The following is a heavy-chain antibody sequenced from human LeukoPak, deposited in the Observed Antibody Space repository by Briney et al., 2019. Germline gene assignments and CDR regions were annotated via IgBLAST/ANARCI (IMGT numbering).Heavy chain of an antibody. CDR3: ARGRRGYSYGRLLDY. V-gene: IGHV4-39*07. Sequence: SETLSLTCTVSGGSISSYYWGWIRQPPGKGLEWIGSIYYSGSTYYNPSLKSRVTISVDTSKNQFSLKLSSVTAADTAVYYCARGRRGYSYGRLLDYWGQGTLVTVSS. CDR1: GGSISSYY. D-gene: IGHD5-18*01. CDR2: IYYSGST. J-gene: IGHJ4*02.